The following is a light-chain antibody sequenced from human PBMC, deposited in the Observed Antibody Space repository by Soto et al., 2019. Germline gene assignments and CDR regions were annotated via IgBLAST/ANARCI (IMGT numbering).Light chain of an antibody. V-gene: IGKV3-20*01. CDR1: QSVSSSS. J-gene: IGKJ4*01. Sequence: EIVLTQSPVTLSLSPGERATLSCRASQSVSSSSLAWYQQRPGQAPRLLIYGASIRATDIPDRSSGSGSGTDFTLTISRLEPEDFAVYYCQQYGSSPLTFGGGTKV. CDR3: QQYGSSPLT. CDR2: GAS.